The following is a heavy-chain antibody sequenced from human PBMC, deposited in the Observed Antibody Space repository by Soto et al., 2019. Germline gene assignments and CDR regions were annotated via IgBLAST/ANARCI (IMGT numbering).Heavy chain of an antibody. CDR3: AGHSSGWTWDYYGMDV. J-gene: IGHJ6*02. CDR1: GFTFSSYG. V-gene: IGHV3-30*03. D-gene: IGHD6-19*01. Sequence: GGSLRLSCAASGFTFSSYGMHWVRQAPGKGLEWVAVISYDGSNKYYADSVKGRFTISRDNSKNTLYLQMNSLRAEDTAVYYCAGHSSGWTWDYYGMDVWGQGTTVTVS. CDR2: ISYDGSNK.